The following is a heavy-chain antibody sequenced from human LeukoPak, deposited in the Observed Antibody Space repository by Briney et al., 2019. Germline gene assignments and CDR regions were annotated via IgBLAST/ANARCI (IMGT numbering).Heavy chain of an antibody. CDR2: INTNTGNP. D-gene: IGHD1-26*01. V-gene: IGHV7-4-1*02. CDR1: GYTFNRYG. CDR3: ARDSISGSYVHYDN. Sequence: ASVKVSCKASGYTFNRYGMNWVRQAPGQGLEWMGWINTNTGNPTYAQDFTGRFVFSLDTSVSTAYLQINSLKAEDTAVYYCARDSISGSYVHYDNWGQGTLVTVSS. J-gene: IGHJ4*02.